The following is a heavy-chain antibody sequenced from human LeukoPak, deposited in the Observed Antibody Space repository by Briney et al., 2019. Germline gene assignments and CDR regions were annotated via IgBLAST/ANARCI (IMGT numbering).Heavy chain of an antibody. J-gene: IGHJ4*02. V-gene: IGHV4-39*01. Sequence: SETLSLTCTVSGGSISSSSYYWGWIRQPPGKGLEWTGSIYYSGSTYYNPSLKSRVTISVDTSKNQFSLKLSSVTAADTAVYYCARLLQGYSYGSTLDYWGQGTLVTVSS. CDR2: IYYSGST. D-gene: IGHD5-18*01. CDR1: GGSISSSSYY. CDR3: ARLLQGYSYGSTLDY.